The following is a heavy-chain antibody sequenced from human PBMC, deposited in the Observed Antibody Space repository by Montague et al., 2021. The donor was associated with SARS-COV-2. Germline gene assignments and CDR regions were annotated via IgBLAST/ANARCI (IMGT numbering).Heavy chain of an antibody. CDR2: IFYSGST. V-gene: IGHV4-39*01. D-gene: IGHD3-3*01. CDR1: GGSINNTSYY. J-gene: IGHJ3*02. Sequence: SETLSLTCTVSGGSINNTSYYWGWIRQPPGKGLEWIGSIFYSGSTYCNPSLKSRVTISVDTSKNQFSLKLSSVTAADTAVYYCARHSGRDTIFGVVIIPDAFDIWGQGTMVTVSS. CDR3: ARHSGRDTIFGVVIIPDAFDI.